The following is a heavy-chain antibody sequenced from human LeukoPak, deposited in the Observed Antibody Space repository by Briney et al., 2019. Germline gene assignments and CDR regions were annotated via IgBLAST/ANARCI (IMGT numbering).Heavy chain of an antibody. CDR2: INPKSGGT. D-gene: IGHD3-3*01. Sequence: ASVKVSCKASGYTFTGYYMHWVRQAPGQGLEWMGWINPKSGGTNYAQKFQGRVTMTRDTSISTAYMELSRLRSDDTAVYYCARSHYDFWSGYYTTYFDYWGQGTLVTVSS. CDR1: GYTFTGYY. J-gene: IGHJ4*02. V-gene: IGHV1-2*02. CDR3: ARSHYDFWSGYYTTYFDY.